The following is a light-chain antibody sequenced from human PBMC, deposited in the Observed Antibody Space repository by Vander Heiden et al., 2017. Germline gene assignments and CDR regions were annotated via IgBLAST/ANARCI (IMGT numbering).Light chain of an antibody. V-gene: IGKV1-39*01. Sequence: DIQMPQSPSSLSASVGDRVTITCRASQSISSYLNWYQQKPGKAPKLLIYAASSLQSGVPSRFSGSGSGTDFTLTISSLQPEDFATYYCQQSYSTPPFTFGHGTKVDIK. CDR3: QQSYSTPPFT. CDR2: AAS. J-gene: IGKJ3*01. CDR1: QSISSY.